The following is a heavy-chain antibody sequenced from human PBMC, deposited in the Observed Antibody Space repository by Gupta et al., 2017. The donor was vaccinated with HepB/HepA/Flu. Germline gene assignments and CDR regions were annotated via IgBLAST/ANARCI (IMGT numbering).Heavy chain of an antibody. CDR3: ARLGGLAIKPPFDY. D-gene: IGHD1-14*01. V-gene: IGHV4-59*08. J-gene: IGHJ4*02. CDR2: INYSGST. CDR1: GVSTSSYY. Sequence: QVQLQESGPGLGKPSETLSLTCTVSGVSTSSYYWSWFRQPPGKGLEWIGYINYSGSTNYNPSLKSRVTISIDTSKNQFSLKLSSVTAADTAVYYCARLGGLAIKPPFDYWGQGTLVTVSS.